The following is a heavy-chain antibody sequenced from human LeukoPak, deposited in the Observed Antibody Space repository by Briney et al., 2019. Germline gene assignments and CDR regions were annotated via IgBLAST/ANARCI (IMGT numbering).Heavy chain of an antibody. J-gene: IGHJ4*02. CDR2: ISYDGSKR. CDR3: TKDSGPSSGVIIDAGFDS. Sequence: PGRSLRLSCATSGFTSSDYAMHWVRQAPGKGPEWVAVISYDGSKRHYGDSVKGRFLISRDNSKSTVFLQMTSLRPEDTAFYFCTKDSGPSSGVIIDAGFDSWGQGTLVTVS. V-gene: IGHV3-30*18. CDR1: GFTSSDYA. D-gene: IGHD3-10*01.